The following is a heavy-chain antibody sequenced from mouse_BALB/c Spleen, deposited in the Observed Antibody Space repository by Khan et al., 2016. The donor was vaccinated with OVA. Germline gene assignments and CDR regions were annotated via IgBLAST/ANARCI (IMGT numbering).Heavy chain of an antibody. Sequence: QVQLKESGAELAKPGASVKMSCKASGYTFINYWILWVKQRPGQGLEWIGYINPSTAYTAYNQNFKDKATLTADKSSRTAYMQLSSLTSEDSAVYYWARRGLRWDLDYWGQGTTLTVSS. CDR2: INPSTAYT. CDR3: ARRGLRWDLDY. CDR1: GYTFINYW. V-gene: IGHV1-7*01. J-gene: IGHJ2*01. D-gene: IGHD1-1*01.